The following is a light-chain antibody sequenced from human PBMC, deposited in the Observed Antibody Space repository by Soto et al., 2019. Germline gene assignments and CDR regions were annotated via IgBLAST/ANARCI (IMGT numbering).Light chain of an antibody. CDR2: EVS. V-gene: IGLV2-8*01. CDR1: SRDVGGYDY. CDR3: SSYAGSVNVI. Sequence: QSVLTQPRSVSGSPGQSVTISCTGTSRDVGGYDYVSWYQQHPGKAPKLMISEVSKRPSGVPDRFSGSKSGNTASLTVSGLQAEDEADYYCSSYAGSVNVIFGGGTKLTVL. J-gene: IGLJ2*01.